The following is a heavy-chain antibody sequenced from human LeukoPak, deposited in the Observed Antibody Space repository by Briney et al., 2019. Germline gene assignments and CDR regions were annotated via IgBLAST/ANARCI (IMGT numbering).Heavy chain of an antibody. CDR1: GFTFTHAW. J-gene: IGHJ4*02. CDR2: IKSKGDGETT. V-gene: IGHV3-15*01. D-gene: IGHD3-10*01. Sequence: GESLRLSCAASGFTFTHAWMTWVRQAPGKGLEWVGRIKSKGDGETTDYAAPAKGRFFLSRDDSEATLYLQMNYLETEDTAVYYCSTDLGLTMIRGVLVSWGQGTLVTVSS. CDR3: STDLGLTMIRGVLVS.